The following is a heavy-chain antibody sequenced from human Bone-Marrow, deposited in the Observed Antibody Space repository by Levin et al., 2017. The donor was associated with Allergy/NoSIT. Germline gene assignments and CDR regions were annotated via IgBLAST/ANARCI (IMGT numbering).Heavy chain of an antibody. D-gene: IGHD6-19*01. Sequence: PRASVKVSCKASDYTFANYGFSWVRQAPGQGLEWMGWISAHSGDTYYAQKFQDRVTLTTHTPTSTAYMEMRSLRSDDTAVYYCAGGWYSSWTEYSQVWGQGTLVAVSS. CDR2: ISAHSGDT. CDR3: AGGWYSSWTEYSQV. CDR1: DYTFANYG. V-gene: IGHV1-18*01. J-gene: IGHJ1*01.